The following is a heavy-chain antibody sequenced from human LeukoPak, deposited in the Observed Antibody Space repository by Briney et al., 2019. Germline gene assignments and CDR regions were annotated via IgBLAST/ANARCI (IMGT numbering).Heavy chain of an antibody. J-gene: IGHJ4*02. CDR3: VRGHNGFDS. V-gene: IGHV3-72*01. CDR2: TRTKPKSYTT. D-gene: IGHD2-8*01. CDR1: GFTFSDYY. Sequence: PGGSLRLSCAASGFTFSDYYMDWVRQAPGMGLEWVGRTRTKPKSYTTEYAASVKGRFTISRDDSRNSLYLQMNYLKTDDTALYYSVRGHNGFDSWGPGTLVTVSS.